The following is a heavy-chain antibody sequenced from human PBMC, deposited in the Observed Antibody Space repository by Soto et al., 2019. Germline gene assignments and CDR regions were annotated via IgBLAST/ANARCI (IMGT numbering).Heavy chain of an antibody. Sequence: QVQLVQSGAEVKKPGSSVKVSCKASGGSLTNYGVSWVRQAPGQGLEWMGGIIPVFGTANYAQTFQGRVTISADESKSTVFIHVRSLISEHTAVYYCARGDATKLSVTNYSAMDVWGPGTKVTFSS. CDR2: IIPVFGTA. CDR3: ARGDATKLSVTNYSAMDV. J-gene: IGHJ6*02. V-gene: IGHV1-69*12. D-gene: IGHD3-10*01. CDR1: GGSLTNYG.